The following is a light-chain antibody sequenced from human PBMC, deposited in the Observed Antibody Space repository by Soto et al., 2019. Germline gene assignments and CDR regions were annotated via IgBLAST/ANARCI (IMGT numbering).Light chain of an antibody. J-gene: IGLJ2*01. Sequence: QSALTQPASVSGSPGQSITISCTGTNSDVGAYNYVSWYQQHPGKAPKLMIYEVSNRPSGVSNRFSGSKSGNTASLTISGLQAEDEADYYCSSYTRRSTGVFGGGTQLTVL. V-gene: IGLV2-14*01. CDR3: SSYTRRSTGV. CDR2: EVS. CDR1: NSDVGAYNY.